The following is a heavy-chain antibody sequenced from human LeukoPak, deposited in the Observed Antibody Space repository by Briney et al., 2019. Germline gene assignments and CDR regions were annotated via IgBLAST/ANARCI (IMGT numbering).Heavy chain of an antibody. J-gene: IGHJ4*02. V-gene: IGHV3-33*01. Sequence: PGGSLRLSCAASGFTFSSYGMHWVRQAPGKGLEWVAVIWYDGSNKYYADSVKGRFTISRDNAQNSLYLQMDSLRVEDTAMYYCARDGYWCRDYWGQGTLVTVSS. CDR2: IWYDGSNK. D-gene: IGHD2-8*02. CDR1: GFTFSSYG. CDR3: ARDGYWCRDY.